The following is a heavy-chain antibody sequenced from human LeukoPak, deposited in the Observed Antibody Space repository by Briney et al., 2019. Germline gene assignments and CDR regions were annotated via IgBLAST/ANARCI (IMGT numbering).Heavy chain of an antibody. CDR2: IIPIFGTA. Sequence: ASVKVSCKASGGTFSSYAISWVRQAPGQGLEWMGGIIPIFGTANYAQKFQGRVTITADKSTSTAYMELSSLRSEDTAVYYCARDFGYSSSWYNYFDYWGQGTLVTVSS. CDR1: GGTFSSYA. CDR3: ARDFGYSSSWYNYFDY. D-gene: IGHD6-13*01. J-gene: IGHJ4*02. V-gene: IGHV1-69*06.